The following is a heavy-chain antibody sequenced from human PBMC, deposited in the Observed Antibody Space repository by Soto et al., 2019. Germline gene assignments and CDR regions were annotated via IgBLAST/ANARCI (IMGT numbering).Heavy chain of an antibody. CDR3: VRSQGSSTSLEIYYYYYYGMDV. CDR1: GGTFSSYA. J-gene: IGHJ6*02. V-gene: IGHV1-69*13. D-gene: IGHD2-2*01. CDR2: IIPISDTT. Sequence: GASVKVSCKASGGTFSSYAISWVRQAPGQGFEWMGGIIPISDTTNYAQKFQGRVTITADESTSTAYMELSSLRSEDTAVYYCVRSQGSSTSLEIYYYYYYGMDVWGQGTTVTVSS.